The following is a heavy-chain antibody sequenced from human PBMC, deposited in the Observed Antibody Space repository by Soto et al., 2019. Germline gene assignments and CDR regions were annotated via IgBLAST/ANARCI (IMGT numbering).Heavy chain of an antibody. D-gene: IGHD1-26*01. CDR1: GFTFSSYA. CDR2: INSGGGST. CDR3: AKTFRGGGSNTDYFDC. V-gene: IGHV3-23*01. Sequence: EVQLLESGGGLVQPGGSLRLSCAASGFTFSSYAMSWVRQAPGKGLEWVSAINSGGGSTFYADSVKGRFTISRDNSKNALYLQTNSLRAEDTAVYYCAKTFRGGGSNTDYFDCWGQGTLVTVSS. J-gene: IGHJ4*02.